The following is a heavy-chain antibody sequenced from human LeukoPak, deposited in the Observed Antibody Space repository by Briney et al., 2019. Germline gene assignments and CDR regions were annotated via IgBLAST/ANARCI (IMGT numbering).Heavy chain of an antibody. D-gene: IGHD4-17*01. Sequence: ASVKVSCKASGYSFNSYGISWVRQAPGQGLEWVGWISTYNGNRKYAQKLQGRVTMTTDTSTSTAYMELRSLRSDDTAVYYCANTTVTSEDYYYYYMDIRGKGTTVTVSS. V-gene: IGHV1-18*01. J-gene: IGHJ6*03. CDR3: ANTTVTSEDYYYYYMDI. CDR2: ISTYNGNR. CDR1: GYSFNSYG.